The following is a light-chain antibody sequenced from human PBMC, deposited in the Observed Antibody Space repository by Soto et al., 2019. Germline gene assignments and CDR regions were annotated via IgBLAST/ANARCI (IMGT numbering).Light chain of an antibody. V-gene: IGKV1-9*01. CDR2: AAS. CDR3: QQLNSYPLT. J-gene: IGKJ4*01. CDR1: QGISSY. Sequence: DIQLTQSPSFLSASVGDRFTITCLASQGISSYLAWYQQKQGKAPKLLIYAASTLQSGVPSRFSGSGSGTELTFTISSLQPEDFETYYCQQLNSYPLTFGGGTKVDI.